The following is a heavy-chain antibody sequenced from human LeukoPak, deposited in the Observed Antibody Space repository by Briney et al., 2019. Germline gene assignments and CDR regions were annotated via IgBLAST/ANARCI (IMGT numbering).Heavy chain of an antibody. V-gene: IGHV3-7*01. Sequence: PGGSLRLSCAASGFTFSTYAIHWVRQAPGKGLEWVANIKQDGTEKYYVDSVKGRSTISRDNAKNSWYLQMNSLRVEDTAVYYCAKGSGAWVVVAEWFDHWGQGTLVTVSS. CDR1: GFTFSTYA. J-gene: IGHJ5*02. D-gene: IGHD6-19*01. CDR3: AKGSGAWVVVAEWFDH. CDR2: IKQDGTEK.